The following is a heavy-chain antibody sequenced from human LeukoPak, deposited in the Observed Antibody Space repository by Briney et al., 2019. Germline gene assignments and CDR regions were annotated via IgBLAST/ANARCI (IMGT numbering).Heavy chain of an antibody. CDR2: ISWNSGSI. Sequence: GGFLRLSCAASGFTFDDYAMHWVRQAPGKGLEWVSGISWNSGSIGYADSVKGRFTISRDNAGNSLYLQMNSLRAEDTAVYYCARDTLGPNDYWGQGTLVTVSS. CDR3: ARDTLGPNDY. J-gene: IGHJ4*02. CDR1: GFTFDDYA. V-gene: IGHV3-9*01. D-gene: IGHD3-16*01.